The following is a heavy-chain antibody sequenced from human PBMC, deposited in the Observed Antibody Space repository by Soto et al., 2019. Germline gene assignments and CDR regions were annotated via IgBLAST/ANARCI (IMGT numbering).Heavy chain of an antibody. D-gene: IGHD3-9*01. CDR2: IYMNGNT. J-gene: IGHJ3*02. Sequence: SETLSLTCTVSGGSIGSYYWNWIRQPAGKGLEWIGRIYMNGNTNYNPSLESRVTMSVDTSRNQFSLKLSSVNAADTAFYFCARASYDGLADYDYLHGFDMWGLGTQVTVSS. CDR3: ARASYDGLADYDYLHGFDM. V-gene: IGHV4-4*07. CDR1: GGSIGSYY.